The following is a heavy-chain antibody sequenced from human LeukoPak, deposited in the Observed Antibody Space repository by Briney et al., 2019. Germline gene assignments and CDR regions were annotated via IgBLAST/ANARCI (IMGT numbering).Heavy chain of an antibody. J-gene: IGHJ5*02. CDR3: ARVRNWFDP. CDR1: GGSISSYY. V-gene: IGHV4-4*07. CDR2: IYSSGST. Sequence: KPSETLSLTCTVSGGSISSYYWTWIRQPAGKGLESIGRIYSSGSTNYNPSLKSRVTMSIDTSKNQFSLKLNSVTAADTAVYYCARVRNWFDPWGQGTLVTVSS. D-gene: IGHD3-10*01.